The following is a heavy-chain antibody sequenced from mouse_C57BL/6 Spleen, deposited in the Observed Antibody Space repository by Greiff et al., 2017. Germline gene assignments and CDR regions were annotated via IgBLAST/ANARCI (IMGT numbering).Heavy chain of an antibody. V-gene: IGHV1-52*01. CDR2: IDPSDSET. Sequence: QVQLQQPGAELVRPGSSVKLSCKASGYTFTSYWMHWVKQRPIQGLEWIGNIDPSDSETHYNQKFKDKATLTVDKSSSTAYMQLSSLTSEDSAVYYCASTHYYGSSLYAMDYWGQGTSVTVSS. CDR3: ASTHYYGSSLYAMDY. D-gene: IGHD1-1*01. CDR1: GYTFTSYW. J-gene: IGHJ4*01.